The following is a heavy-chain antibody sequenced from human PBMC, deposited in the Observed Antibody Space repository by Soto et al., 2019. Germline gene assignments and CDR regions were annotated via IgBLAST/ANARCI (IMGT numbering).Heavy chain of an antibody. CDR1: GGSISSYY. CDR2: IYYSGST. D-gene: IGHD3-10*01. CDR3: ARGEVGGFGSKRNWFDP. V-gene: IGHV4-59*01. Sequence: PSETLSLTCTVSGGSISSYYWSWIRQPPGKGLEWIGYIYYSGSTNYNPSLKSRVTISVDTSKNQFSLKLSSVTAADTAVYYCARGEVGGFGSKRNWFDPWGQGTLVTVSS. J-gene: IGHJ5*02.